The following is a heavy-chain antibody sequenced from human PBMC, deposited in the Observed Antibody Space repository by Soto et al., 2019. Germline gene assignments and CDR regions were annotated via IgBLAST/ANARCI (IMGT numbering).Heavy chain of an antibody. Sequence: GGSLRLSCAASGFTFSSYGMHWVRQAPGKGLEWVAVISYDGSNKYYADSVKGRFTISRDNSKNTLYLQMNSLRAEDTAVYYCAKALSGYSSSWYSRGAFDIWGQGTMVTVSS. D-gene: IGHD6-13*01. CDR3: AKALSGYSSSWYSRGAFDI. CDR2: ISYDGSNK. V-gene: IGHV3-30*18. CDR1: GFTFSSYG. J-gene: IGHJ3*02.